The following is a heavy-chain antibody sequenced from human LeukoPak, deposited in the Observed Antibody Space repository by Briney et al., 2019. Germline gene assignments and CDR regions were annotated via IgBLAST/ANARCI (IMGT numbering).Heavy chain of an antibody. Sequence: ASVKVSCKASGYTFTSYAMHWVRQAPGQRLEWMGWINAGNGNTNYAQKLQGRVTMTTDTSTSTAYMELRSLRSDDTAVYYCARDETQLLDAFDIWGQGTMVTVSS. J-gene: IGHJ3*02. V-gene: IGHV1-3*01. D-gene: IGHD1-26*01. CDR2: INAGNGNT. CDR3: ARDETQLLDAFDI. CDR1: GYTFTSYA.